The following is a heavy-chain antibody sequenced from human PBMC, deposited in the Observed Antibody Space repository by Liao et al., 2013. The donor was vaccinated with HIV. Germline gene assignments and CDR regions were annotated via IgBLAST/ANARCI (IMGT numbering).Heavy chain of an antibody. CDR1: GGSFSAYY. V-gene: IGHV4-34*01. Sequence: QVQLQQWGAGLLKSSETLSLTCAVYGGSFSAYYWTWIRQPPGKGLEWIGEINHSGSTNYSPSLNSRVTISVDTSKNQFSLNLSSVTAADTAVYYCSYGNGYYGYFDYWGQGTLVTVSS. CDR2: INHSGST. J-gene: IGHJ4*02. D-gene: IGHD1-26*01. CDR3: SYGNGYYGYFDY.